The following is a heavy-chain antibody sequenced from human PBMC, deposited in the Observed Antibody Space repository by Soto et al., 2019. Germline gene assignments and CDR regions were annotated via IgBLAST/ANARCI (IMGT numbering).Heavy chain of an antibody. Sequence: QVQLVQSGAEVKKPESSVKVSCKAPGGTFSTYAISWVRQAPGQGLEWMGGIIPMFGTANYAQRFQDRVTXTPXETTNTVYMELSSLRSEDTAVYFCASGIQLWLRRINNGYSGWGQGTLVTVSS. D-gene: IGHD5-18*01. CDR2: IIPMFGTA. CDR1: GGTFSTYA. V-gene: IGHV1-69*05. J-gene: IGHJ4*02. CDR3: ASGIQLWLRRINNGYSG.